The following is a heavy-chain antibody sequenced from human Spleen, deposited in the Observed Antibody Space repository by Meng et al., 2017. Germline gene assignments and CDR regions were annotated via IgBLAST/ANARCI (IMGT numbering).Heavy chain of an antibody. CDR3: ATRLGGDLSY. J-gene: IGHJ4*02. Sequence: GESLKISCAASGFTFSDYHMSWIRQAPGKGLEWVSHISHSGDSIYYADSVKGRFTISRDNAKNSLFLQMNSLRAEDTALYYCATRLGGDLSYWGQGTLVTVSS. CDR2: ISHSGDSI. D-gene: IGHD2-21*02. V-gene: IGHV3-11*01. CDR1: GFTFSDYH.